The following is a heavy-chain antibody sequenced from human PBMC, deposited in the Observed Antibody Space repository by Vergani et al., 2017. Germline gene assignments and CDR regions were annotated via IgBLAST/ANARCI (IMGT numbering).Heavy chain of an antibody. CDR2: ISGSGGNT. CDR1: GFTFSSYA. V-gene: IGHV3-23*01. CDR3: AKGVYCSSTSCYEGRGYYYGMGF. Sequence: EVQLLESGGGLVQPGGSLRLSCAASGFTFSSYAMSWVLPVPGKGLEWVSFISGSGGNTYYAPSVKGRFTISRDNSKNTLYLQMNSLRADDTAVYYCAKGVYCSSTSCYEGRGYYYGMGFWGQGTTVTFSS. J-gene: IGHJ6*02. D-gene: IGHD2-2*01.